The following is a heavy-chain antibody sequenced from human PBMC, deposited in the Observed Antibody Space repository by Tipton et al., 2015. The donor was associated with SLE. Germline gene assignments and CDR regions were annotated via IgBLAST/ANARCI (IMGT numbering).Heavy chain of an antibody. V-gene: IGHV4-59*01. CDR1: GGSIGGYY. D-gene: IGHD4-17*01. CDR2: TYYSGSS. CDR3: SRESGYGDAHLDY. Sequence: TLSLTCTVSGGSIGGYYWSWIRQPPGKGLEWIGNTYYSGSSTYNPSLKSRVTISVDTSKNQFSLKLTSVTAADTAVYYCSRESGYGDAHLDYWGQGTLVTVSS. J-gene: IGHJ4*02.